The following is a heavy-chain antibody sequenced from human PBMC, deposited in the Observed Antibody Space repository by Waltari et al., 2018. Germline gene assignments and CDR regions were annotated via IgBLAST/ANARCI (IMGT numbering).Heavy chain of an antibody. V-gene: IGHV4-34*01. CDR3: ARGRGLYYYAPRGGSYMDV. D-gene: IGHD3-10*01. J-gene: IGHJ6*03. CDR2: INHSGST. CDR1: GGSFSGYY. Sequence: QVQLQQWGAGLLKPSETLSLTCAVYGGSFSGYYWSWIRQPPGKGLEWIGEINHSGSTNYNPSLKSRVTISVDTSKNQFSLKLSSVTAADTAVYYCARGRGLYYYAPRGGSYMDVWGKGNPGHRLL.